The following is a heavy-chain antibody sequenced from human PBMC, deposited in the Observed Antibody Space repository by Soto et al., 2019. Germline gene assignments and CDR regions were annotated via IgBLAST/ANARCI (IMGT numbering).Heavy chain of an antibody. V-gene: IGHV3-49*03. CDR1: GFTFGDYA. CDR2: IRSKAYGGTT. D-gene: IGHD3-10*01. CDR3: TRGSRGGPADAFDI. J-gene: IGHJ3*02. Sequence: GGSLRLSCTASGFTFGDYAMSWFRQAPGKGLEWVGFIRSKAYGGTTEYAASVKGRFTISRDDSKSIAYLQMNSLKTEDTAVYYCTRGSRGGPADAFDIWGQGTMVTVSS.